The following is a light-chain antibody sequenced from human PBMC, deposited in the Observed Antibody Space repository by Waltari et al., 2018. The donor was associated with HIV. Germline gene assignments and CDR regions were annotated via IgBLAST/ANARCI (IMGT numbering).Light chain of an antibody. V-gene: IGKV4-1*01. Sequence: DIVMTQSPDSLAVPLGERATLNCKSSKSVLSSSNNKNYLAWYQQKPGQPPKLLIYWASTRESGVPDRFSGSGSGTDFTLTISSLQAEDVAVYYCQQYYSIPYTFGQGTKLEIK. J-gene: IGKJ2*01. CDR3: QQYYSIPYT. CDR1: KSVLSSSNNKNY. CDR2: WAS.